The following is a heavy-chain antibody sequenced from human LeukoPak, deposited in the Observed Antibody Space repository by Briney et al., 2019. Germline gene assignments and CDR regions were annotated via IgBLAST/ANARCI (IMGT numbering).Heavy chain of an antibody. Sequence: GGSLRLSCVASGFTFTKCAMSWIRQAPGRGLEWVAIITATGDTAYYADSVKGRFTISRDNSRNTVYMQMDSLRAEDTAIYYCAGDRNSDWYSPLDYWGQGSQVTVSP. D-gene: IGHD6-19*01. CDR2: ITATGDTA. CDR3: AGDRNSDWYSPLDY. CDR1: GFTFTKCA. V-gene: IGHV3-23*01. J-gene: IGHJ4*02.